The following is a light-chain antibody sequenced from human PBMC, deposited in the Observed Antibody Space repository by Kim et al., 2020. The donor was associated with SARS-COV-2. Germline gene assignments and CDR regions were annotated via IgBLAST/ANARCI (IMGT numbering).Light chain of an antibody. Sequence: GKAVSISCTRSSGSIDDNYVQWYQQRPGGGPTTVIYGDDQRPSGVSDRFSGSIDNSSNSASLTISGLRTEDEADYYCQSYNRDNVLFGGGTQLTVL. V-gene: IGLV6-57*03. CDR2: GDD. CDR1: SGSIDDNY. CDR3: QSYNRDNVL. J-gene: IGLJ2*01.